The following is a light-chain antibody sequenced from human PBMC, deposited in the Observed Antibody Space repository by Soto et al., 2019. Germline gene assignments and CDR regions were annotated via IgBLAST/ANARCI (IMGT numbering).Light chain of an antibody. CDR2: GIS. CDR3: QQYNNWPHP. J-gene: IGKJ2*01. V-gene: IGKV3-15*01. CDR1: QTISNN. Sequence: EVVMTQSPTTLSVSPGERVTLSCRASQTISNNLAWYRKKPGQAPSLLIYGISTRATGLPARFSGSGSGTEFTLTISSLQSDDFALYYCQQYNNWPHPFGQGTKLEIK.